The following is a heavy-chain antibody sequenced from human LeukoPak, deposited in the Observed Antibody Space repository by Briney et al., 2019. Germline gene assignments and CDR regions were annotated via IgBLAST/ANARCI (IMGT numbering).Heavy chain of an antibody. D-gene: IGHD2-2*01. CDR3: ARFYCSSTSCLEDY. CDR1: GFTFSSYW. J-gene: IGHJ4*02. CDR2: INSDGSST. Sequence: GGALRLSCAASGFTFSSYWLHWVRPAPGKGLVWVSRINSDGSSTSYADSVKGRFTTSRDNAKNTLYLQMNSLRAEDTAVYYCARFYCSSTSCLEDYWGQGTLVTVSS. V-gene: IGHV3-74*01.